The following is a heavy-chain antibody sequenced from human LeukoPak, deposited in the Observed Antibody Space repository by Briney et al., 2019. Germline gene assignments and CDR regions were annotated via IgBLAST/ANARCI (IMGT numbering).Heavy chain of an antibody. J-gene: IGHJ4*02. Sequence: GRSLRLSCAASGFTFSSYAMHWVRQAAGKGLEWVAVISYDGSNKYYADSVKGRFTISRDNSKNTLYLQMNSLRAEDTAVYYCAKQWELLTYFDYWGQGTLVTVSS. CDR2: ISYDGSNK. CDR3: AKQWELLTYFDY. CDR1: GFTFSSYA. D-gene: IGHD1-26*01. V-gene: IGHV3-30-3*01.